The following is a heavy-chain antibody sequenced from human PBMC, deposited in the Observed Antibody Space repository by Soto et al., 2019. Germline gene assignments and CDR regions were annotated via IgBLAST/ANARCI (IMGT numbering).Heavy chain of an antibody. CDR2: ISYAGDYQ. CDR1: GFTFSSYG. Sequence: QVQLVESGGGVVQPGRSLRLSCAASGFTFSSYGMHWVRQAPGKGLEWVAVISYAGDYQYYADSVKGRFTISRDNSKNTLYLQMNTLRPEDTAVYFCAKSRGGSSGYEGDSWGQGNLVTVSS. V-gene: IGHV3-30*18. CDR3: AKSRGGSSGYEGDS. D-gene: IGHD6-13*01. J-gene: IGHJ4*02.